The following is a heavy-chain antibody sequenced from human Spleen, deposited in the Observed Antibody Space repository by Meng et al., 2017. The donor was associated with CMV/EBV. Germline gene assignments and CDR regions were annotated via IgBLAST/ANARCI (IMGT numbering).Heavy chain of an antibody. CDR2: INHSGST. D-gene: IGHD6-19*01. CDR1: GGSFSGYY. CDR3: ATYSSGWVY. J-gene: IGHJ4*02. Sequence: LSLTCAVYGGSFSGYYWSWIRQPPGKGLEWIGEINHSGSTNYNPSLKSRVTISVDTSKNQFSLKLSSVTAADTAVYYCATYSSGWVYWGQGTLVTVPQ. V-gene: IGHV4-34*01.